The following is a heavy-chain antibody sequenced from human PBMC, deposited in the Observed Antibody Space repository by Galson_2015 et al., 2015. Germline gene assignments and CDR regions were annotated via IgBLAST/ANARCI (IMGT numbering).Heavy chain of an antibody. Sequence: SVKVSCKASGYTFTSYAMHWVRQAPGQGLEWMGWISAYNGNTNYAQKLQGRVTMTTDTSTSTAYMELRSLRSDDTAVYYCARGQQDYDSSGYYRYYYYGMDVWGQGTTVTVSS. V-gene: IGHV1-18*01. CDR1: GYTFTSYA. CDR2: ISAYNGNT. D-gene: IGHD3-22*01. CDR3: ARGQQDYDSSGYYRYYYYGMDV. J-gene: IGHJ6*02.